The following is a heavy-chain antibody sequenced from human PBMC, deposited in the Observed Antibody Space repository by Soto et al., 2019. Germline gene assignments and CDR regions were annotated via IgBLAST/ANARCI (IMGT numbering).Heavy chain of an antibody. CDR2: ISGYNGNT. J-gene: IGHJ4*02. CDR3: AREPYYYVSSGNGGTEFDC. CDR1: GYTFNMHG. V-gene: IGHV1-18*01. D-gene: IGHD3-22*01. Sequence: QVQLVQSGPEEKKPGASVKVSCKASGYTFNMHGISWVRQAPGQGLEWMGWISGYNGNTDYAQKLQGRVTLTTDTSTSTAYMELRSLRPDDTAVYYCAREPYYYVSSGNGGTEFDCGCEGTRVTVS.